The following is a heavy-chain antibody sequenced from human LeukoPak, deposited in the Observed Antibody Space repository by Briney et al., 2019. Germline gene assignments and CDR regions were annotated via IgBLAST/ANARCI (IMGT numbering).Heavy chain of an antibody. D-gene: IGHD6-13*01. Sequence: GGSLRLSCAASGFTFRSYAMSWVRQAPGKGLEWVSAISGSGGSTYYADSVKGRFTISRDNSKNTLYLQMDSLRAEDTAVYYCVGYSSSWYVGDFDYWGQGTLVTVSS. V-gene: IGHV3-23*01. CDR1: GFTFRSYA. CDR2: ISGSGGST. CDR3: VGYSSSWYVGDFDY. J-gene: IGHJ4*02.